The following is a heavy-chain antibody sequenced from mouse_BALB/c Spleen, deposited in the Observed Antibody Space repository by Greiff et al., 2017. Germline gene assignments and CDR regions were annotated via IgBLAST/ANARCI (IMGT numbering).Heavy chain of an antibody. J-gene: IGHJ4*01. D-gene: IGHD1-1*01. Sequence: QVQLKESGPGLVAPSQSLSITCTVSGFSLTSYGVHWVRQPPGKGLEWLVVIWSDGSTTYNSALKSRLSISKDNSKSQVFLKMNSLQTDDTAMYYCARQWTTVVAEFYAMDYWGQGTSVTVSS. CDR1: GFSLTSYG. CDR2: IWSDGST. V-gene: IGHV2-6-1*01. CDR3: ARQWTTVVAEFYAMDY.